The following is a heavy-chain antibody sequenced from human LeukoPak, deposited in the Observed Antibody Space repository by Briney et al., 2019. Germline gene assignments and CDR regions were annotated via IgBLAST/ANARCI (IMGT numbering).Heavy chain of an antibody. CDR2: NKSKTDGGTT. J-gene: IGHJ6*03. Sequence: PGGSLRLSCAASGFTFSNAWMSWVRQAPGKGLEWVGRNKSKTDGGTTDYAAPVKGRFTISRDDSKNTLYLQMNSLRAEDTAVYYCAKGYGWEASYYYYYMDVWGKGTTVTISS. V-gene: IGHV3-15*01. D-gene: IGHD1-26*01. CDR1: GFTFSNAW. CDR3: AKGYGWEASYYYYYMDV.